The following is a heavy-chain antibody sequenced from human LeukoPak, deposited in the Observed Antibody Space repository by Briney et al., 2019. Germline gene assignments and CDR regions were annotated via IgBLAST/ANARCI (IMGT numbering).Heavy chain of an antibody. CDR3: TRDNNDNGFFDY. J-gene: IGHJ4*02. V-gene: IGHV3-33*01. CDR2: IWYDGTNE. Sequence: PGGSLRLSCAASGFTFSSYGMHWVRQPPGKGLEWAALIWYDGTNERYTDSVKGRFTISRDNSKNTLYLHMNSLRAEDTALYYCTRDNNDNGFFDYWGQGTLVTVSS. CDR1: GFTFSSYG. D-gene: IGHD5-12*01.